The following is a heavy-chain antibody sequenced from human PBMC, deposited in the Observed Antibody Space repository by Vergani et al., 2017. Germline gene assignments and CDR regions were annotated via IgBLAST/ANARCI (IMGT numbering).Heavy chain of an antibody. J-gene: IGHJ4*02. CDR3: ARGDYVILTGYRY. D-gene: IGHD3-9*01. CDR2: INPSGGHT. V-gene: IGHV1-46*03. CDR1: GYTFSNYY. Sequence: QVQVVQSGAEVKKSVASVKVSCKTSGYTFSNYYMHWVRQAPGQGLEWMGIINPSGGHTNYAQKFQGRVTMTRDTSTSTVYMELSSLRSEDTAIYYCARGDYVILTGYRYWDQGTLVTVSA.